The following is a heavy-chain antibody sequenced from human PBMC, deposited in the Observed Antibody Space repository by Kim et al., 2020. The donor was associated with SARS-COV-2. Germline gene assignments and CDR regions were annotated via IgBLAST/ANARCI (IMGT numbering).Heavy chain of an antibody. Sequence: NGNTKYSQKFQGRVTITRDTSASTAYMELSSLRSEDTAVYYCARDGLADYWGQGTLVTVSS. V-gene: IGHV1-3*01. J-gene: IGHJ4*02. CDR2: NGNT. CDR3: ARDGLADY.